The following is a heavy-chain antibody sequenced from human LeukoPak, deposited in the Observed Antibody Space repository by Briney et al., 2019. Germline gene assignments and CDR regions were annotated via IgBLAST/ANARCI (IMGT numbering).Heavy chain of an antibody. Sequence: PSETLSLTCTVSGGSISSYYWNWIRQPPGKGLEWIGYIYYSGSTNYNPSLKSRVTISLDTSKNQFFLRLSSVTAADTAVYYCARDKGYHFDYWGQGTLVTVSS. D-gene: IGHD6-13*01. J-gene: IGHJ4*02. CDR1: GGSISSYY. V-gene: IGHV4-59*01. CDR3: ARDKGYHFDY. CDR2: IYYSGST.